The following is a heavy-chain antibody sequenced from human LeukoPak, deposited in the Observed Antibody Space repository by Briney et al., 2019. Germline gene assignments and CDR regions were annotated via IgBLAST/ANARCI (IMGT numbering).Heavy chain of an antibody. CDR1: GYTFTSYY. D-gene: IGHD3-22*01. V-gene: IGHV1-46*01. CDR2: INPSGGST. Sequence: ASVTVSCKASGYTFTSYYMHWVRQAPGQGLEWMGIINPSGGSTSYAQKFQGRVTITSDTSTSTVYMELSSLRSEDTAVYYCAREARSGYYHTFDYWGQGTLVTVSS. CDR3: AREARSGYYHTFDY. J-gene: IGHJ4*02.